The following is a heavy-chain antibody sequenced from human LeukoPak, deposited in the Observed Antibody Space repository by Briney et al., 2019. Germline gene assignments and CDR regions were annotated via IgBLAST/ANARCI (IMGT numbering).Heavy chain of an antibody. V-gene: IGHV4-59*08. CDR3: ARLKLGYCSGGSCYYYYYGMDV. D-gene: IGHD2-15*01. CDR2: IYYSGST. CDR1: GGSISNYY. J-gene: IGHJ6*02. Sequence: SETLSLTCTVSGGSISNYYWSWIRQPPGKGLEWIGYIYYSGSTNYNPSLKSRVTISVDTSKNQFSLKLSSVTAADTAVYYCARLKLGYCSGGSCYYYYYGMDVWGQGTTVTVSS.